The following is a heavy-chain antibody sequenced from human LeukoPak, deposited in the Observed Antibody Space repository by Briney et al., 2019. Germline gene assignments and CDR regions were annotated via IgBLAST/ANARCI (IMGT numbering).Heavy chain of an antibody. D-gene: IGHD3-22*01. Sequence: SETLSLTCTVSGGSISSSSYYWGWIRQPPGKGLEWIGSIYYSGSTYYNPSLKSRVTISVDTSKNQFSLKLSSVTAADTAVYYCAREIEYDSSGYYYPLFDYWGQGTLVTVSS. CDR1: GGSISSSSYY. CDR2: IYYSGST. J-gene: IGHJ4*02. V-gene: IGHV4-39*02. CDR3: AREIEYDSSGYYYPLFDY.